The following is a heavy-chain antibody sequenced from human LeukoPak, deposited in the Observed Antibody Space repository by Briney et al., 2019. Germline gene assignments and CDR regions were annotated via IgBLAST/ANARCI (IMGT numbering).Heavy chain of an antibody. CDR2: INSDGSGA. J-gene: IGHJ4*02. CDR3: ARSVTPLFDY. V-gene: IGHV3-74*01. Sequence: GSLRLSCAAYGFTLSSYWMQWVRQAPGKGLVWVSRINSDGSGATYADSVKGRFTTSRDNAKNTLYLQMNSLRVEDTAVYYCARSVTPLFDYWGQGTLVTVSS. CDR1: GFTLSSYW. D-gene: IGHD2-21*02.